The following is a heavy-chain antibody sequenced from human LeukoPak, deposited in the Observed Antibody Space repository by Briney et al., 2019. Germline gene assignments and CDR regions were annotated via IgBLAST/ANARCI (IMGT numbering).Heavy chain of an antibody. V-gene: IGHV1-8*01. CDR1: GYTLTSYD. D-gene: IGHD5-12*01. J-gene: IGHJ4*02. Sequence: ASVKVSCKASGYTLTSYDINWVRQAPGQGLEWMGWMNPNSGNTGYAQKFQGRVTMTRNTSISTAYMELSSLRSKDTAVYYCARVQNRGYSGYGPDYWGQGTLVTVSS. CDR2: MNPNSGNT. CDR3: ARVQNRGYSGYGPDY.